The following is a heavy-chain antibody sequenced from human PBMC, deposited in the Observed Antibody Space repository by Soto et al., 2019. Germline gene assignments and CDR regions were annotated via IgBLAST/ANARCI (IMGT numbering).Heavy chain of an antibody. V-gene: IGHV1-69*01. CDR3: ARFGKLTPPYYYYGMDV. Sequence: QVQLVQSGAEVKKPGSSVKVSCKASGGTFSSYAISWVRQAPGQGLEWMGGIIPIFGTANYAQKFQGRVTITADESTSTAYMELSSLRSEDTAVYYCARFGKLTPPYYYYGMDVWGQGTTVTVSS. D-gene: IGHD3-10*01. CDR1: GGTFSSYA. CDR2: IIPIFGTA. J-gene: IGHJ6*02.